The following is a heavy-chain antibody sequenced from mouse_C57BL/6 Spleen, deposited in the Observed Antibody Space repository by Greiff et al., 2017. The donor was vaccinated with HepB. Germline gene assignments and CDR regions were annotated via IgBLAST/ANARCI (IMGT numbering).Heavy chain of an antibody. CDR3: ASPSTMITTRYAMDY. Sequence: QVQLQQSGAELVKPGASVKLSCKASGYTFTSYWMHWVKQRPGQGLEWIGYINPSSGYTKYNQKFKDKATLTADKSSSTAYMQLSILTYEYSAVYYCASPSTMITTRYAMDYWGQGTSVTVSS. CDR1: GYTFTSYW. J-gene: IGHJ4*01. V-gene: IGHV1-7*01. D-gene: IGHD2-4*01. CDR2: INPSSGYT.